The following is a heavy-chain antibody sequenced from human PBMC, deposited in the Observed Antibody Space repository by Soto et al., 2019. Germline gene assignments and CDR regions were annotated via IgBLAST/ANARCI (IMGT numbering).Heavy chain of an antibody. CDR2: IYHSGST. CDR1: GGSISSGGYS. D-gene: IGHD5-18*01. Sequence: LSLTCAVSGGSISSGGYSWSWIRQPPGKGLEWIGYIYHSGSTYYNPSLKSRVTISVDRSKNQFSLKLSSVTAADTAVYYCARHRYSYGVYYFDYWGQGTLVTVSS. CDR3: ARHRYSYGVYYFDY. V-gene: IGHV4-30-2*01. J-gene: IGHJ4*02.